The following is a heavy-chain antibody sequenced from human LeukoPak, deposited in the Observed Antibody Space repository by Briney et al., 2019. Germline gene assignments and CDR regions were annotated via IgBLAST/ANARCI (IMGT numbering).Heavy chain of an antibody. V-gene: IGHV3-23*01. CDR2: ISDSGGST. J-gene: IGHJ4*02. D-gene: IGHD2-15*01. CDR1: GFTFSSYA. Sequence: GGSLRLSCAASGFTFSSYAMSWVRQAPGKGLEWVSSISDSGGSTYYADSVKGRFTISRDNSKNTLYLQMNSLRAEDTAVYYCAKDGYCSGGSRYLWYFDYWGQGTLVTVSS. CDR3: AKDGYCSGGSRYLWYFDY.